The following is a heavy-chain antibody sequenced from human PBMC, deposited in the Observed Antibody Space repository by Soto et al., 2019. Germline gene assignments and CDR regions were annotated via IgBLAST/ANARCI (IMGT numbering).Heavy chain of an antibody. J-gene: IGHJ6*02. Sequence: ASVKVSCKASGYTFTTFGITWVRQAPGQGLEWLGWISAYNGNTNYAQKLQGRVTMTTDTSTSTAYMELRSLRSDDTAVYYCARGFSTYWETFYYYYGMDVWGQGTTVTSP. CDR1: GYTFTTFG. D-gene: IGHD2-2*01. CDR3: ARGFSTYWETFYYYYGMDV. V-gene: IGHV1-18*01. CDR2: ISAYNGNT.